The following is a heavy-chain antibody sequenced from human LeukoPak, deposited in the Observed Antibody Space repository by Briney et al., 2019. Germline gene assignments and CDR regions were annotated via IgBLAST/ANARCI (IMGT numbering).Heavy chain of an antibody. CDR2: IYYTGST. Sequence: SETLSLTCAVYGGSFSGYYWGWIRQPPGKGLEWIGSIYYTGSTYYNPSLKSRVTISVGTSKNQFSLKLSSVTAADTAVYYCARVPVNIWENWFDPWGQGTLVTVSS. D-gene: IGHD1-26*01. CDR1: GGSFSGYY. J-gene: IGHJ5*02. V-gene: IGHV4-34*01. CDR3: ARVPVNIWENWFDP.